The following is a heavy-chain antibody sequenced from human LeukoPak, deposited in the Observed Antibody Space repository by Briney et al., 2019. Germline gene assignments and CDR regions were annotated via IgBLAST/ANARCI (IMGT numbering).Heavy chain of an antibody. Sequence: SETLSLTCAVYGGPFSGYYWSWIRQPPGKGLEWIGEINHSGSTNYNPSLKSRVTISADTSKNQFSLKLSSVTAADTAVYYCARGVAWNYAYWGQGTLVTVSS. CDR1: GGPFSGYY. CDR3: ARGVAWNYAY. V-gene: IGHV4-34*01. CDR2: INHSGST. J-gene: IGHJ4*02. D-gene: IGHD1-7*01.